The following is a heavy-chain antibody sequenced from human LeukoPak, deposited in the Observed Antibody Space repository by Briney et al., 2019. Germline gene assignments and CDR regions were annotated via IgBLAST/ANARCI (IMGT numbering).Heavy chain of an antibody. CDR2: MEGDGSEK. J-gene: IGHJ6*03. V-gene: IGHV3-7*01. Sequence: PGGSLRLSCAASGFTLSTYWMSWVRQAPGKGLEWVANMEGDGSEKNYRDSVKGRFSISRDNAKNSLYLQMNSLRAEDTAVYYCAKGPGYSYGTYYYYYYMDVWGKGTTVTVSS. CDR3: AKGPGYSYGTYYYYYYMDV. CDR1: GFTLSTYW. D-gene: IGHD5-18*01.